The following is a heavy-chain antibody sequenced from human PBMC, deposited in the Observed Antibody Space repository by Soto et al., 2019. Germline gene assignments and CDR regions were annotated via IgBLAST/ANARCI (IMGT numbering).Heavy chain of an antibody. CDR1: GFTFSSYT. V-gene: IGHV3-23*01. D-gene: IGHD6-13*01. CDR3: AILYSTWSNFDY. CDR2: ISGSGGST. Sequence: EVQLLESGGGLGQPGGSLRLSCAASGFTFSSYTVSWVRQAPGKGLEWVSAISGSGGSTYYEDSVKGRFAISRDNSKNTLDLQLSSLRAEDTAVYYCAILYSTWSNFDYWGQGTLVTVSS. J-gene: IGHJ4*02.